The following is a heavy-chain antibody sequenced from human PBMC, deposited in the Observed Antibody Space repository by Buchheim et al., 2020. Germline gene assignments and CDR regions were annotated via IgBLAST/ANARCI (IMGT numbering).Heavy chain of an antibody. CDR1: GLTFSDYA. J-gene: IGHJ6*02. CDR2: ISGSGGSA. Sequence: EVQLLESGGDSVQPGESLRLSCVASGLTFSDYAMTWVRQAPGKGLEWVSAISGSGGSAYYADSVKGRFTAPRDNSKNTLSLQMNSLRADDTAIYYCAKNIGPLEWVLYGLDVWGQGTT. D-gene: IGHD3-3*01. V-gene: IGHV3-23*01. CDR3: AKNIGPLEWVLYGLDV.